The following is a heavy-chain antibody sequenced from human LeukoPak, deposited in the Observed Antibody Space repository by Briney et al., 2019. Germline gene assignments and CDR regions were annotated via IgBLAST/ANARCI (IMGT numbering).Heavy chain of an antibody. J-gene: IGHJ4*02. V-gene: IGHV3-74*01. CDR1: GFTFSAYW. Sequence: GGSLTLSCAASGFTFSAYWMHCVRQVPGKGLVWVSRIHREGTTTIYADSVKGRFTISRDNGKNTLYLHMNSLRADDTAVYYCARDSDLLLFDYWGQGTLVTVSS. CDR3: ARDSDLLLFDY. CDR2: IHREGTTT. D-gene: IGHD3-9*01.